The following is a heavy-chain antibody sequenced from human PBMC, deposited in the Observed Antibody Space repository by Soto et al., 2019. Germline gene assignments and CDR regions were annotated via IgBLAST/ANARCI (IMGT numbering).Heavy chain of an antibody. D-gene: IGHD2-8*02. CDR2: VYYSGST. CDR3: ARDKITGLFDH. Sequence: SETLSLTCTVSGDSTSSSSSYWAWIRQPPGKGLEWIGTVYYSGSTNYNPSLKSRVTISVDTSKNQFSLKLTSVTAADTAVYYCARDKITGLFDHWGQGTLVTVSS. V-gene: IGHV4-39*07. J-gene: IGHJ4*02. CDR1: GDSTSSSSSY.